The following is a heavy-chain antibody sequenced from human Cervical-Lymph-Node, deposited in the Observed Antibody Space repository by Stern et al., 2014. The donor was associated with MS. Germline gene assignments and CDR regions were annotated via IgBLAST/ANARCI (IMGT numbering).Heavy chain of an antibody. CDR2: IKPADGAT. V-gene: IGHV1-46*03. CDR3: ARGYSSGSRYYYFDY. CDR1: GYRFTSYY. Sequence: QVQLGQSGAEVKKPGASVKISCKASGYRFTSYYLHWVRQAPGQRLEWMGLIKPADGATRYAQRFQGRVTVTRDTSTSTVYLELSSLRSEDTALYYCARGYSSGSRYYYFDYWGQGTLVTVSS. D-gene: IGHD6-19*01. J-gene: IGHJ4*02.